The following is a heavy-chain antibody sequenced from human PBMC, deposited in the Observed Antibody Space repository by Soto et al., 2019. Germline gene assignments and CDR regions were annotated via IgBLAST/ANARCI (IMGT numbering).Heavy chain of an antibody. Sequence: EVQVLESGGGLVQPGGSLRLSCVASGFTFRSSDMSWVRQAPGKGLEWVASIRAGGDTKYNAASVKGRFTISRDNSKNTVYRQMNTLRVEATAIYYCASRSARSGSLKLPYWFDPWGQGALVTVSS. CDR3: ASRSARSGSLKLPYWFDP. V-gene: IGHV3-23*01. CDR1: GFTFRSSD. CDR2: IRAGGDTK. J-gene: IGHJ5*02. D-gene: IGHD1-26*01.